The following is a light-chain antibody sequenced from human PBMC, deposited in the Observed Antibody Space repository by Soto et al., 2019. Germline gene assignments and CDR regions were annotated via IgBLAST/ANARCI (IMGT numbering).Light chain of an antibody. CDR3: QHYNYWPYT. J-gene: IGKJ2*01. Sequence: EIVMTQSPATLSLSPGERATLSCRASQTIDNTLAWYQRKPGQAPRLLIYDASTRAIGVPARFSGSGSGTEFTLTISSLKSEDFEVYYCQHYNYWPYTFGQGTKVDIK. V-gene: IGKV3-15*01. CDR2: DAS. CDR1: QTIDNT.